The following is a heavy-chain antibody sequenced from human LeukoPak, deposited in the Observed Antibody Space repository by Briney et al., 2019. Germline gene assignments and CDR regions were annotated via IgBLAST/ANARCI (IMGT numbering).Heavy chain of an antibody. D-gene: IGHD6-19*01. Sequence: GRSLRLSFTASGFTFGYYAMSWVRQPPGKGLEWGGFIRSKAYGGTTEYAASVKGIFTISRVDSKSIAYLQMNSLSAEDPAVYYCTRVRGYSCGWYTDVFDIWAQGPMVTVFS. CDR1: GFTFGYYA. V-gene: IGHV3-49*04. CDR3: TRVRGYSCGWYTDVFDI. J-gene: IGHJ3*02. CDR2: IRSKAYGGTT.